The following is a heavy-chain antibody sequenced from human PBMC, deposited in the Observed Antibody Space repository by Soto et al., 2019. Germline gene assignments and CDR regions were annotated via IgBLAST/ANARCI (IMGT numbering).Heavy chain of an antibody. D-gene: IGHD3-16*01. CDR2: ISHYSGNT. CDR1: GYIFVNYG. CDR3: AMVDNYVTPTPQDV. J-gene: IGHJ6*02. Sequence: QVQLVQSGDEVRKPGSSVKVSCKASGYIFVNYGIAWVRQAPGHGLEWMGWISHYSGNTHYASKVQGRLTMTTDTATSTVYTDLGSLTSDYTAVYYCAMVDNYVTPTPQDVWGQGTTVTVSS. V-gene: IGHV1-18*01.